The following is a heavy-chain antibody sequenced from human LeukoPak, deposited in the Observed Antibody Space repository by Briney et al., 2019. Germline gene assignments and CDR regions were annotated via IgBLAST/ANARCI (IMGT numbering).Heavy chain of an antibody. V-gene: IGHV4-4*07. CDR2: IYTSGST. D-gene: IGHD2-2*01. Sequence: SEPLSLTCTASVGSISSYYWSWIRQPAGKGLGWVGRIYTSGSTNYNPSLKSRVTMSVDTSKNQFSLKLSSVTAADTAVYYCARDGGGIVVVPTTRREYYFDCWGQGTLVTVSS. CDR3: ARDGGGIVVVPTTRREYYFDC. J-gene: IGHJ4*02. CDR1: VGSISSYY.